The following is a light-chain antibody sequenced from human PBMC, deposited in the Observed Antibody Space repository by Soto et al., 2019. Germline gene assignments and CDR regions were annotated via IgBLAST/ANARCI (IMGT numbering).Light chain of an antibody. J-gene: IGKJ1*01. V-gene: IGKV3-15*01. CDR3: QQYNNWPSWG. Sequence: EIVMTQSPATLSVSPGERATLSCRASQSVSSNLAWYQQKPGQAPRLLIYGASTRATGISARSSGSGSGTEFTLTISSLQSEDFAVYYCQQYNNWPSWGFGQGTKV. CDR1: QSVSSN. CDR2: GAS.